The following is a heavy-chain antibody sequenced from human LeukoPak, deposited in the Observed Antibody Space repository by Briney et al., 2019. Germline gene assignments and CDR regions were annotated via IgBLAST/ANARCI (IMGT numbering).Heavy chain of an antibody. D-gene: IGHD2-8*02. CDR2: LSWNSGSI. J-gene: IGHJ6*04. V-gene: IGHV3-9*01. Sequence: DPGRSLRLSCAASGFTFDDYAMHWVRQAPGKGLEWVAGLSWNSGSIGYADSVKCRFTISRDNAKNSLYLQMNSLRAEDTALYYCAKDLLGSYYYGMDVWGKGTTVTVSS. CDR1: GFTFDDYA. CDR3: AKDLLGSYYYGMDV.